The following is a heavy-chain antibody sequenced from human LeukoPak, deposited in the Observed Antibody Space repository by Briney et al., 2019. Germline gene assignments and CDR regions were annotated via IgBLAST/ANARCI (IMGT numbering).Heavy chain of an antibody. CDR1: RGSISSSSYY. V-gene: IGHV4-39*01. J-gene: IGHJ4*02. Sequence: PSETLSLTCTVSRGSISSSSYYCGWIHQPTGKGLERNGRIHYSGSTYYNPSFKSRVTIAVDTSKNQFSLKLSSVTAADTAAYYCASIVKGYWGQGTLVTVSS. CDR2: IHYSGST. D-gene: IGHD3-16*02. CDR3: ASIVKGY.